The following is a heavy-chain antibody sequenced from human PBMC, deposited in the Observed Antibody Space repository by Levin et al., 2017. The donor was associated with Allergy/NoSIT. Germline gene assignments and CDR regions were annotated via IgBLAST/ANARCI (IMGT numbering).Heavy chain of an antibody. Sequence: SETLSLTCGVYGGSFSGYWSWIRQPPGKGLEWIGEISHSGITNYNPSLESRVTMSVDTSKNQFSLKLSSVTAADTAIHYCARVPMGFENSFDHWGQGTLVTVSS. V-gene: IGHV4-34*01. CDR1: GGSFSGY. CDR3: ARVPMGFENSFDH. CDR2: ISHSGIT. J-gene: IGHJ5*02. D-gene: IGHD1-26*01.